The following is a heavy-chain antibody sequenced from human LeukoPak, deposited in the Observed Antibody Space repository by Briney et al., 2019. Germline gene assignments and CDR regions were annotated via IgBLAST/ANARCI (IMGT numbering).Heavy chain of an antibody. CDR1: AGSISSSNYY. V-gene: IGHV4-39*07. Sequence: PSETLSLTCTVSAGSISSSNYYWGWIRQPPGKGLEWIGSIYYSGRTYYNPSLKSRVTISVDTSKNQFSLKLTSVTAADTAVYYCARGTLLRYFGWVGPSGPHDYWGQGTLVTVSS. CDR3: ARGTLLRYFGWVGPSGPHDY. D-gene: IGHD3-9*01. CDR2: IYYSGRT. J-gene: IGHJ4*02.